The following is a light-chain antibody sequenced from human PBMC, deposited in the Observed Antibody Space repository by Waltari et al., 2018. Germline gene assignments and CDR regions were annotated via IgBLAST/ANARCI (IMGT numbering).Light chain of an antibody. J-gene: IGKJ4*02. CDR2: KAS. CDR3: QHYDSYSAT. V-gene: IGKV1-5*03. CDR1: QRITRW. Sequence: DIQMTQSPSTLSASVGDRVTITCRASQRITRWLAWYQQKAGKAPKLLIYKASILESGVPSRFSGGGSETEFTLTISSLQPDDFATYYCQHYDSYSATFGRGTKVEIK.